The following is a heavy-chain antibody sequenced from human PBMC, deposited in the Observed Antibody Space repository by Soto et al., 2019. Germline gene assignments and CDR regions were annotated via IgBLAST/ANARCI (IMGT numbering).Heavy chain of an antibody. V-gene: IGHV4-30-2*01. Sequence: SETLSLTCAVAGGSISSGGYSWSWIRQPPGKGLQWIGYIYHSGSTYYNPSLKSRVTISVDRSKNQFSLKLTSVTAADTAVYYCARSMTTVTTNDYWGQGTLVTVSS. D-gene: IGHD4-17*01. CDR2: IYHSGST. CDR3: ARSMTTVTTNDY. J-gene: IGHJ4*02. CDR1: GGSISSGGYS.